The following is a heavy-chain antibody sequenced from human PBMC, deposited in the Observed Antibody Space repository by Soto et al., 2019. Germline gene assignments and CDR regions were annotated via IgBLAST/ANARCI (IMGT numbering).Heavy chain of an antibody. D-gene: IGHD6-19*01. CDR3: AKDLGSAWNHYNWFDP. V-gene: IGHV3-23*01. Sequence: PGGSLRLSCAASGFTLSSYVMSWVRQAPGKGLEWVSAVSSGGTNTFYADSVKGRFTVSRDNSRNTLYLQMDSLRAEDTAVYYCAKDLGSAWNHYNWFDPWGQGSLVTVSS. J-gene: IGHJ5*02. CDR1: GFTLSSYV. CDR2: VSSGGTNT.